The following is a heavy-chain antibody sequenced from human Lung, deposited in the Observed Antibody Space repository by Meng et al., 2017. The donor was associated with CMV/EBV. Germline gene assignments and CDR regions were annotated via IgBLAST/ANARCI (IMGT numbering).Heavy chain of an antibody. V-gene: IGHV3-23*01. Sequence: GEXXKISCAASGFIFSCYAMSWVRQAPGQGLEWVSAIRGRGGSTYYPDSVKGRFTISRDNSKNTLYLQMNSLSAEDTAVYYCAKDRADGDAIAWFGYYYYGMAVWXQGTTVTVSS. D-gene: IGHD3-10*01. CDR1: GFIFSCYA. J-gene: IGHJ6*02. CDR2: IRGRGGST. CDR3: AKDRADGDAIAWFGYYYYGMAV.